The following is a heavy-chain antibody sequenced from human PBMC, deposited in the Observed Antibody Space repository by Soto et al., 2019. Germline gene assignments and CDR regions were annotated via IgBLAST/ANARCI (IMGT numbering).Heavy chain of an antibody. CDR3: ARVRIEGYDFWSGYYFYFDY. CDR2: IKQDGSEK. CDR1: GFTFSSHW. D-gene: IGHD3-3*01. V-gene: IGHV3-7*01. Sequence: GGSLRLSCAASGFTFSSHWMSWVRQAPGKGLEWVANIKQDGSEKYYVDSVKGRFTISRDNAKNSLYLQMNSLRAEDTAVYYCARVRIEGYDFWSGYYFYFDYWGQGTLVTVSS. J-gene: IGHJ4*02.